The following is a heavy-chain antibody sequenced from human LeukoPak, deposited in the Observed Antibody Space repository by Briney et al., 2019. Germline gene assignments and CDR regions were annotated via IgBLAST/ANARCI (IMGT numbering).Heavy chain of an antibody. V-gene: IGHV3-74*01. Sequence: GGSLRLSCAASGFTFSTYWMHWVRQDPGKGLVWVSRISSDASITSYADPVKGRFTISRDNAKNTLYLQMNSLRAEDTALYYCATSARTYLGSSLDYWGQGTLVTVSS. CDR3: ATSARTYLGSSLDY. CDR2: ISSDASIT. J-gene: IGHJ4*02. D-gene: IGHD2-15*01. CDR1: GFTFSTYW.